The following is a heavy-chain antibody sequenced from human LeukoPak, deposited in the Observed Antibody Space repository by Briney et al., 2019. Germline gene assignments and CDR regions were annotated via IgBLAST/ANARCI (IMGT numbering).Heavy chain of an antibody. CDR2: INHSGST. D-gene: IGHD5-18*01. Sequence: SETLSLTCTVSGGSISSYYWSWIRQPPGKGLEWIGEINHSGSTNYNPSLKSRVTISVDTSKNQFSLKLSSVTAADTAVYYCARSRIQLWFRAFDIWGQGTMVTVSS. V-gene: IGHV4-34*01. CDR3: ARSRIQLWFRAFDI. CDR1: GGSISSYY. J-gene: IGHJ3*02.